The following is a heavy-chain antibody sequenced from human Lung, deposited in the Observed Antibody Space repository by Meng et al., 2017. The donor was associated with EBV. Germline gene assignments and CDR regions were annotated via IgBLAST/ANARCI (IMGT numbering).Heavy chain of an antibody. CDR3: TTDLWFGESVDY. D-gene: IGHD3-10*01. CDR2: IKSKTDGGTT. V-gene: IGHV3-15*01. Sequence: EVQLVESXXGLVKXGGSLRLSXSASGFTFSNAWMSWVRQAPGKGLEWVGRIKSKTDGGTTDYAAPVKGRFTISRDDSKNTLYLQMNSLKTEDTAVYYCTTDLWFGESVDYWGQGTLVTVSS. J-gene: IGHJ4*02. CDR1: GFTFSNAW.